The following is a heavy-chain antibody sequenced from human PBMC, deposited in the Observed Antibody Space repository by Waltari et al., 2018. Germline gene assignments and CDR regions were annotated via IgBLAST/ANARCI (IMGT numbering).Heavy chain of an antibody. J-gene: IGHJ6*02. CDR3: TTALCSSTSCQYYYYYGMDV. V-gene: IGHV3-15*01. CDR1: GFTFSNAW. Sequence: EVQLVESGGGLVKPGGSLRLSCAASGFTFSNAWMSWVRQAPGKGLEWVGRIKSKTDGGTTDYAAPGKGRFTISRDDSKNTLYLQMNSLKTEDTAVYYCTTALCSSTSCQYYYYYGMDVWGQGTTVTVSS. CDR2: IKSKTDGGTT. D-gene: IGHD2-2*01.